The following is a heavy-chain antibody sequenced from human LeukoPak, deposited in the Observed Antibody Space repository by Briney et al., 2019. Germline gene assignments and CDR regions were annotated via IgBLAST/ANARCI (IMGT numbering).Heavy chain of an antibody. D-gene: IGHD3-10*01. CDR3: ARGFYGSGTYRYYYFDY. Sequence: ASVKVSCKASGYTFSSYAINWVRQAPGQGPEWMEWISGYNGNTNHAQKFQGRVTMTTDTSTSTAYMELRSLRSDDTAVYYCARGFYGSGTYRYYYFDYWGQGTLVTVSS. CDR2: ISGYNGNT. J-gene: IGHJ4*02. V-gene: IGHV1-18*01. CDR1: GYTFSSYA.